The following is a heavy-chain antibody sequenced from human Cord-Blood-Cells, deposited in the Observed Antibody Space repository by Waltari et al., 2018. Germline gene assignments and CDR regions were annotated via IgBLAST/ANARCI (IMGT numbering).Heavy chain of an antibody. V-gene: IGHV4-34*01. CDR3: ARDERVSSSFDY. Sequence: QVQLQQWGAGLLKPSETLSITCAVYGGSFSGYYWSWIRQPPGKGLEWSGESNHSGSTNYNPSLKSRVTISVDTSKNQFSLKLSSVTAADTAVYYCARDERVSSSFDYWGQGTLVTVSS. D-gene: IGHD6-6*01. J-gene: IGHJ4*02. CDR2: SNHSGST. CDR1: GGSFSGYY.